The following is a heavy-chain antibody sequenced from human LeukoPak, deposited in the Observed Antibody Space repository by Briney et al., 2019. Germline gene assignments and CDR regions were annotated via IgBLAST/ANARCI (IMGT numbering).Heavy chain of an antibody. CDR1: GGSISSYY. Sequence: SETLSLTCTVSGGSISSYYWSWLRQPPGKGLEWIGYIYYSGSTNYNPSLKSRVTISVDTSKNQFSLKLSSVTAADTAVYYCACDSSGSAGVYWGQGTLGTVSS. CDR2: IYYSGST. J-gene: IGHJ4*02. V-gene: IGHV4-59*01. CDR3: ACDSSGSAGVY. D-gene: IGHD3-22*01.